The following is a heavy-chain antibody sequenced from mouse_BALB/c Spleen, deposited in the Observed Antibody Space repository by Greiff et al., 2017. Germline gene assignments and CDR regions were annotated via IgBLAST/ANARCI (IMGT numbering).Heavy chain of an antibody. CDR3: TRRDGYYFDY. V-gene: IGHV6-6*02. Sequence: EVQLVESGGGLVQPGGSMKLSCVASGFTFSNYWMNWVRQSPEKGLEWVAEIRLKSNNYATHYAESVKGRFTISRDDSKSSVYLQMNNLRAEDTGIYYCTRRDGYYFDYWGQGTTLTVSS. CDR2: IRLKSNNYAT. J-gene: IGHJ2*01. D-gene: IGHD2-3*01. CDR1: GFTFSNYW.